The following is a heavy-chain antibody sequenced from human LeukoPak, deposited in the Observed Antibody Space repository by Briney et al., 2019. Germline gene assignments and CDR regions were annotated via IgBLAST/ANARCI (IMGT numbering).Heavy chain of an antibody. V-gene: IGHV3-9*01. D-gene: IGHD2-2*01. J-gene: IGHJ5*02. CDR2: ISWNSGSI. CDR3: AKDIRPYCSSTSCYTNWFDP. Sequence: GGSLRLSCAASGFTFDDYAMHWVRQAPGKGLELVSGISWNSGSIGYADSVKGRFTISRDNAKNSLYLQMNSLRAEDTALYYCAKDIRPYCSSTSCYTNWFDPWGQGTLVTVSS. CDR1: GFTFDDYA.